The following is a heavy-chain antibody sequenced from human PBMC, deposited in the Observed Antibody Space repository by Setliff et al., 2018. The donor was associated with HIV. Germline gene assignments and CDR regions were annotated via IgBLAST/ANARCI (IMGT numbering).Heavy chain of an antibody. CDR1: GGSIRSSTYY. D-gene: IGHD5-18*01. V-gene: IGHV4-39*02. J-gene: IGHJ4*02. Sequence: PSETLSLTCTVSGGSIRSSTYYWGWIRQPTGKGLEWIRSIYYSGSTYYNPSLNSRVTISVDTPKNQFSLRLSSVPAAETAVYYWARDRYTYAYLDYWGQGTLVTVSS. CDR3: ARDRYTYAYLDY. CDR2: IYYSGST.